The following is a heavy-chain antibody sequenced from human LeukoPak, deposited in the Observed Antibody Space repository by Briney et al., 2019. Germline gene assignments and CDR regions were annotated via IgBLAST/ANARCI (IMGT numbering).Heavy chain of an antibody. CDR2: INPSGGST. V-gene: IGHV1-46*01. Sequence: ASVKVSCEASGYTFTSYYTHWVRQAPGQGLEWMGIINPSGGSTSYAQKFQGRVTMTRDTSTSTVYMELSSLRSEDTAVYYCARAGMRWLQHNYFDYWGQGTLVTVSS. CDR3: ARAGMRWLQHNYFDY. CDR1: GYTFTSYY. J-gene: IGHJ4*02. D-gene: IGHD5-24*01.